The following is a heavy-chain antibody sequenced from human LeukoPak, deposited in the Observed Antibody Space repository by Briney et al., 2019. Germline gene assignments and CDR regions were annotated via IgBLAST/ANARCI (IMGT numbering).Heavy chain of an antibody. CDR3: VTRLTTMAVDYFDS. V-gene: IGHV1-24*01. J-gene: IGHJ4*02. D-gene: IGHD5-18*01. Sequence: SVKVSCKVSGKTLSDLSIHWLRQPPGKGLEWLGGSDPEEGERIYAQIFQGRVTMTEETSIDTAYMELSSLRSEDSAVYYCVTRLTTMAVDYFDSWRQGTLVTVS. CDR1: GKTLSDLS. CDR2: SDPEEGER.